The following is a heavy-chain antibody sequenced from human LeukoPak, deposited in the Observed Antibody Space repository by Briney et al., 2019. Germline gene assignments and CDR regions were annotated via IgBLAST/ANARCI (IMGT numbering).Heavy chain of an antibody. CDR3: VAGDWGARDSFDL. V-gene: IGHV3-15*01. CDR2: IKSKTDGGTT. Sequence: GGSLRLSCAASGFTFSNAWMSWVRQAPGKGLEWVGRIKSKTDGGTTDYAAPVKGRFTISRDDSKNTLHLQMNSLRAEDTSVYYCVAGDWGARDSFDLWGRGTMVTVSS. CDR1: GFTFSNAW. J-gene: IGHJ3*01. D-gene: IGHD2-21*02.